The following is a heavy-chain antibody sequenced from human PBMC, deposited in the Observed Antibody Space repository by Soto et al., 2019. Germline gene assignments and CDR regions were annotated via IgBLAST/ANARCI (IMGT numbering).Heavy chain of an antibody. Sequence: GGSLRLSCAASGFTFSSYSMNWVRQAPGKGLEYISYITSSSDRIYYADSVKGRFTISRDNAKDSLYLQMNSLRDEDTAVYYCARDLHYAFDIWGPGTMVTVSS. CDR2: ITSSSDRI. V-gene: IGHV3-48*02. J-gene: IGHJ3*02. CDR3: ARDLHYAFDI. CDR1: GFTFSSYS.